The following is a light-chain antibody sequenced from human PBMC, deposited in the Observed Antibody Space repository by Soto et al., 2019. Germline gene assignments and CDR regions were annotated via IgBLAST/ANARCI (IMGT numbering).Light chain of an antibody. CDR1: SSDVGSYNI. V-gene: IGLV2-23*01. CDR2: KDN. CDR3: CSYTGSSTS. Sequence: QSALTQPASVSGSPGQSITMSCAGASSDVGSYNIVSWYQQYPGKAPKLIIYKDNKPPAGVSNRFSGSGSGNTASLTMSGLQAEDAADYDCCSYTGSSTSFGGGTKVTVL. J-gene: IGLJ3*02.